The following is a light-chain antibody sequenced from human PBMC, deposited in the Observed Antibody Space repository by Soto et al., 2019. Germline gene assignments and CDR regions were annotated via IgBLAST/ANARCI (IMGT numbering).Light chain of an antibody. CDR2: GAS. CDR3: QQYNSWPIT. Sequence: EIVMAQSPAALSVSPGERATLSCRASQSVNINLAWYRQTPGQAPRLLIYGASTRATGVPARFSGSGSGTEFTLTISSLQSEDFAVYFCQQYNSWPITFGQGTRLEIK. V-gene: IGKV3-15*01. CDR1: QSVNIN. J-gene: IGKJ5*01.